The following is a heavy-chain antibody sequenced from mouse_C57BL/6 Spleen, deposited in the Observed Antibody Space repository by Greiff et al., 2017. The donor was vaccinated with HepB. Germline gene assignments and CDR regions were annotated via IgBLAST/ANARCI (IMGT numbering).Heavy chain of an antibody. CDR2: ISGGGGNT. V-gene: IGHV5-9*01. Sequence: EVKVVESGGGLVKPGGSLKLSCAASGFTFSSYTMSWVRQTPEKRLEWVATISGGGGNTYYPDSVKGRFTISRDNAKNTLYLQMSSLRSEDTALYYCARSDYYGFAYWGQGTLVTVSA. J-gene: IGHJ3*01. CDR3: ARSDYYGFAY. CDR1: GFTFSSYT. D-gene: IGHD2-1*01.